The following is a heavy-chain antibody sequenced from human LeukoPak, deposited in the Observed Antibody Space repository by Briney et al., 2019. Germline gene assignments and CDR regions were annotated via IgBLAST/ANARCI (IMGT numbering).Heavy chain of an antibody. CDR1: VDSVSINSAA. CDR3: ARDLFSGSYYRFDY. D-gene: IGHD1-26*01. Sequence: SQTLSLTFAISVDSVSINSAAWNWIRQSPSRGLEWLGRTYYRSKWYDDYAVSVKSRITINSDTSKNQFSLQLNSVTTEDTAVYCCARDLFSGSYYRFDYWGQGTLVTVSS. CDR2: TYYRSKWYD. J-gene: IGHJ4*01. V-gene: IGHV6-1*01.